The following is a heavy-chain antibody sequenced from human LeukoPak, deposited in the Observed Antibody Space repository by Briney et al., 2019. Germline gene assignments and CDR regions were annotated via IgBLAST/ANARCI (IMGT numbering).Heavy chain of an antibody. CDR3: ARVRAPAGREPLDY. D-gene: IGHD6-13*01. J-gene: IGHJ4*02. CDR1: GFTFSSYS. V-gene: IGHV3-21*01. CDR2: ISSSSSYI. Sequence: GGSLRLSCAASGFTFSSYSMNWVRQAPGKGLEWVSSISSSSSYIYYADSVKGRFTISRDNAKNSLYLQMNSLRAEDTAVYYCARVRAPAGREPLDYWGQGTLVTVSS.